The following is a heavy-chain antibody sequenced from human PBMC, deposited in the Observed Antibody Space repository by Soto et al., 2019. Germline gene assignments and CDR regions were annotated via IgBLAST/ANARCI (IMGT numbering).Heavy chain of an antibody. CDR2: ISAHNGKT. V-gene: IGHV1-18*01. CDR1: GYAFTTYG. Sequence: QVHLVQSGAEVKKPGASVKVSCKGSGYAFTTYGITWVRQAPGQGLEWMGWISAHNGKTNYAQKLQGRVTVTRDTSTSTAYMDLRSLRSDDTAVYYCARGRYGDYWGQGALVTVSS. CDR3: ARGRYGDY. D-gene: IGHD1-1*01. J-gene: IGHJ4*02.